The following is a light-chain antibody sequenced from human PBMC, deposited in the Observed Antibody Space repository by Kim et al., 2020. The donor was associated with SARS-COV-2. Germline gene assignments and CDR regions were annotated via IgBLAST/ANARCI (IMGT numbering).Light chain of an antibody. CDR2: DAS. CDR3: QQYATFPFT. J-gene: IGKJ2*01. V-gene: IGKV3D-20*01. Sequence: SPGESVPLSGGASESLRNNYLGWYQQKPGLAPRLLIFDASSRATGIPDRFSGSGSGADFTLTISRLEPEDFAVYYCQQYATFPFTFGQGTKLEI. CDR1: ESLRNNY.